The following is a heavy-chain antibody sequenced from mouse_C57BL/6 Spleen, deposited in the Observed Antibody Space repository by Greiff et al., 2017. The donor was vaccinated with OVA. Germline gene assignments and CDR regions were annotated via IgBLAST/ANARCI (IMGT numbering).Heavy chain of an antibody. CDR2: IYPGDGDT. Sequence: QVQLQQSGPELVKPGASVKISCKASGYAFSSSWMNWVKQRPGKGLEWIGRIYPGDGDTNYNGKFKGKATLTADKSSSTAYMQLSSLTSEDSAVYFCARYSSGSYDFDYWGQGTTLTVSS. V-gene: IGHV1-82*01. CDR1: GYAFSSSW. J-gene: IGHJ2*01. CDR3: ARYSSGSYDFDY. D-gene: IGHD3-2*02.